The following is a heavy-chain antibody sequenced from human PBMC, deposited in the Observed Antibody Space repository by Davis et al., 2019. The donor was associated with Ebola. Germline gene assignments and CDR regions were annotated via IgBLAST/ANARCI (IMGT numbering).Heavy chain of an antibody. J-gene: IGHJ6*02. CDR3: AGGGATVIPYYYGMDV. Sequence: AASVKVSCKASGGTFTSYAMHWVRQAPGQRLEWMGWINAGNGNTKYSQKFQGRVTITRDTSASTAYMELSSLRSEDTAVYYCAGGGATVIPYYYGMDVWGQGTTVTVSS. CDR1: GGTFTSYA. D-gene: IGHD1-26*01. CDR2: INAGNGNT. V-gene: IGHV1-3*01.